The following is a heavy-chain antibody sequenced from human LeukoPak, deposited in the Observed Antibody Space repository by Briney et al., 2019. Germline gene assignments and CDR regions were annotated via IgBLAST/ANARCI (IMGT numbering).Heavy chain of an antibody. D-gene: IGHD3-22*01. Sequence: GGSLRLSCAVSGFTVSSNYMSWVRQAPGKGLEWVSVIYSGGSTYYADSVKGRFTISRDNSKNTLYLQMNSLRAEDTAVYYCASERSSGYYDSSGYYNDAFDIWGQGTMVTVSS. CDR3: ASERSSGYYDSSGYYNDAFDI. J-gene: IGHJ3*02. CDR1: GFTVSSNY. CDR2: IYSGGST. V-gene: IGHV3-66*01.